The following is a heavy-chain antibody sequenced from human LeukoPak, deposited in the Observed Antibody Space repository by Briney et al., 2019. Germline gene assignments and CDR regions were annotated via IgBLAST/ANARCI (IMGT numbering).Heavy chain of an antibody. V-gene: IGHV3-7*01. Sequence: GGPLRLSCAASGFTFSSYWMTWVRQAPGKGLEWVANIKQDGSEKYYVDSVKGRFTISRDNAKNSLYLQMDSLRAEDTAVYYCARDPPYYYDSSGQDFLDYWGQGTLVTVSS. D-gene: IGHD3-22*01. CDR3: ARDPPYYYDSSGQDFLDY. J-gene: IGHJ4*02. CDR1: GFTFSSYW. CDR2: IKQDGSEK.